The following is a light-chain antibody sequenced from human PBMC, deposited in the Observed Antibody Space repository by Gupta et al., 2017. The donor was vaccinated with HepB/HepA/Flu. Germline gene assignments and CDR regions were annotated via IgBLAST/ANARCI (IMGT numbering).Light chain of an antibody. CDR2: KNS. V-gene: IGKV2-30*02. CDR3: KQRKHCPWT. CDR1: RSLVHSNGDTY. Sequence: DVVMTQSPLSLPVTPGQPASISCRSSRSLVHSNGDTYLNWFQQRPGQSPRRLIYKNSNRDSGVPDRFSGSGYGTDFTLKISSGEAEDVGVYYCKQRKHCPWTFGQGTXVEIK. J-gene: IGKJ1*01.